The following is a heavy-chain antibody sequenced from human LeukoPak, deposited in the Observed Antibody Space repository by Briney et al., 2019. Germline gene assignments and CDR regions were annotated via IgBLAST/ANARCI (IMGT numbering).Heavy chain of an antibody. CDR3: ARAYLAIAVPALYGMDV. Sequence: GGSLRLSCAASGFTFSSYWMHWVRQTPGKGLVWVSRINNDGSSTRNADAVKGRFTISRDNAKNTLYLQMNSLRPEDTAVYYCARAYLAIAVPALYGMDVWGQGTTVTVSS. CDR2: INNDGSST. J-gene: IGHJ6*02. D-gene: IGHD2-2*01. CDR1: GFTFSSYW. V-gene: IGHV3-74*01.